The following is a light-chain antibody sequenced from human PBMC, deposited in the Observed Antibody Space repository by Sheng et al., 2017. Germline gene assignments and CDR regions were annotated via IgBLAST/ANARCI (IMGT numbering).Light chain of an antibody. J-gene: IGLJ2*01. Sequence: QSALTQPPSASGSPGQSVTISCTGTSSDVGGYNFVSWYQQHPGKAPKLIIFEVRMRPSGVPDRFSGSKSGNTASLTVSGLQAEDEAEYYCSSYAGRDNYVVFGGGTKLIVL. CDR1: SSDVGGYNF. CDR3: SSYAGRDNYVV. V-gene: IGLV2-8*01. CDR2: EVR.